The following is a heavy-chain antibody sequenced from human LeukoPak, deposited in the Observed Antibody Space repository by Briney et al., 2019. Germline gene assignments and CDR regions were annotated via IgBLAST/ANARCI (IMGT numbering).Heavy chain of an antibody. D-gene: IGHD6-13*01. CDR3: ARSARGAAACPWWFDP. J-gene: IGHJ5*02. CDR1: GGSISSYY. V-gene: IGHV4-59*01. CDR2: IYYSGST. Sequence: SETLSLTCTVSGGSISSYYWSWIRQPPGKGLEWIGYIYYSGSTNYNPSLKSRVTISVDTSKNQFSLKLSSVTAADTAMYYCARSARGAAACPWWFDPWGQGTLVTVSS.